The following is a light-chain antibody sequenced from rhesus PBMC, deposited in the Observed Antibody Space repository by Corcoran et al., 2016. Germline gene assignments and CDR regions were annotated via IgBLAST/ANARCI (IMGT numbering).Light chain of an antibody. J-gene: IGKJ4*01. CDR1: QDISSW. Sequence: DIQMTQSPSSLSASIGDRVTITCRASQDISSWLAWYQQKPGKPLKLLIYKASSLQSGVPLRFSGSGAGTDFTLTITSRQPEDFATYYCQQYNGAPLTFGGGTKVEIE. V-gene: IGKV1-21*01. CDR2: KAS. CDR3: QQYNGAPLT.